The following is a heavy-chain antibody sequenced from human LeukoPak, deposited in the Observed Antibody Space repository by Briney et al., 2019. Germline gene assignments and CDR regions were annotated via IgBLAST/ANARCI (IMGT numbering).Heavy chain of an antibody. CDR1: GFTFSSYS. CDR2: ISSSSTI. D-gene: IGHD6-13*01. V-gene: IGHV3-48*02. CDR3: ARDRTPYAGDAFDI. J-gene: IGHJ3*02. Sequence: GGSLRLSCAASGFTFSSYSMNWVRQAPGKGLEWVSYISSSSTIYYADSVKGRFTISRDNAKNSLYLQMNSLRDEDTAVYYCARDRTPYAGDAFDIWGQGTMVTVSS.